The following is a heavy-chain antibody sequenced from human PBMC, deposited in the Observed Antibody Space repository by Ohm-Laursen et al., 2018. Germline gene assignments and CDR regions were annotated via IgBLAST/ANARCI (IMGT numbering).Heavy chain of an antibody. CDR3: ARDYGHYAPYAFNI. Sequence: SDTLSLTCTVSGGSISSYYWSWIRQPPGKGLEWIGYIYYSGSTNYNPSLKSRVTISVDTSKNQFSLKLSSVTAADTAVYYCARDYGHYAPYAFNIWGQGTMITVS. CDR1: GGSISSYY. J-gene: IGHJ3*02. D-gene: IGHD4-17*01. V-gene: IGHV4-59*07. CDR2: IYYSGST.